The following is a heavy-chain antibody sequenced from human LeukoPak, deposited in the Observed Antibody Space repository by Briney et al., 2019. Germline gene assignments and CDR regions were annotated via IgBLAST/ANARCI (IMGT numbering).Heavy chain of an antibody. CDR3: TTDPGPADYDY. V-gene: IGHV3-15*01. CDR1: GFTFSNAW. Sequence: GGSLRLSCAASGFTFSNAWMSWVRQAAGKGLEWVGRIKSKTDGGTTDYAAPVKGRFTSSRDDSKNTLYLQMNSLKTEDTAVYYCTTDPGPADYDYWGQGTLVTVSS. J-gene: IGHJ4*02. CDR2: IKSKTDGGTT. D-gene: IGHD2-8*02.